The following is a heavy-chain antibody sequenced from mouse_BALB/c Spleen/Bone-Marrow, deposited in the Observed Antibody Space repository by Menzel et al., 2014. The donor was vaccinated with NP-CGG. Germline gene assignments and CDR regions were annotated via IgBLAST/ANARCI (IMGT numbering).Heavy chain of an antibody. CDR1: GFTFSSYG. J-gene: IGHJ2*01. Sequence: EVNLVESGGDLVKPGGSLKLSCVASGFTFSSYGMSWVRQTPDKRLEWVATISSGGSPTYYPASVKGRFTTSRDNAKSTLYLQMSSLNSEDTAMYYCTRRPLQANSYFDCWGQGTTLTVSS. D-gene: IGHD3-2*02. CDR2: ISSGGSPT. V-gene: IGHV5-6*02. CDR3: TRRPLQANSYFDC.